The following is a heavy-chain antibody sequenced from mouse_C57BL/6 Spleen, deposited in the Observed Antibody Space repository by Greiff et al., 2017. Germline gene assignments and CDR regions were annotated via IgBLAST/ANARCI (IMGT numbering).Heavy chain of an antibody. V-gene: IGHV1-64*01. CDR1: GYTFTSYW. CDR3: ARLPVFLREGDD. Sequence: QVQLQQPGAELVKPGASVKLSCKASGYTFTSYWMHWVKQRPGQGLEWIGMIHPNSGSTNYNEKFKSKATLTVDKSSSTAYMQLSSLTSEDSAVYDYARLPVFLREGDDWGQGTTLTVAS. D-gene: IGHD2-12*01. CDR2: IHPNSGST. J-gene: IGHJ2*01.